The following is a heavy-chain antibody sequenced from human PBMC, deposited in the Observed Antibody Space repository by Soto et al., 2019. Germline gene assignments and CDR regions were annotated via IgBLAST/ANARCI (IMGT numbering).Heavy chain of an antibody. CDR3: ARDGYKTCDR. CDR1: GFTFTTYG. Sequence: EVQLVESGGGLVRPGGSLRLSCAASGFTFTTYGMNWVRQAPGKGLEWISFITTSSDATYYADSVKGRFTISRDNAKNSVSLQMNSLRHEDTAVYHCARDGYKTCDRWGQGTLVTVSS. J-gene: IGHJ5*02. D-gene: IGHD5-12*01. V-gene: IGHV3-48*02. CDR2: ITTSSDAT.